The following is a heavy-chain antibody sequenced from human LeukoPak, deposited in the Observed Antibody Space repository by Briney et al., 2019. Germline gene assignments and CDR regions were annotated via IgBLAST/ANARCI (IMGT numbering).Heavy chain of an antibody. CDR3: ARPGWVLVTATFLDY. J-gene: IGHJ4*02. CDR2: ISSSSSAI. V-gene: IGHV3-48*04. D-gene: IGHD2-15*01. CDR1: GFTFSTYN. Sequence: GGSLRLSCAASGFTFSTYNMNWVRQAPGKGLEWVSFISSSSSAIYYADSVKGRFTISRDNAKNSLYLQMNSLRAEDTAVYYCARPGWVLVTATFLDYWGQGTLVTVSS.